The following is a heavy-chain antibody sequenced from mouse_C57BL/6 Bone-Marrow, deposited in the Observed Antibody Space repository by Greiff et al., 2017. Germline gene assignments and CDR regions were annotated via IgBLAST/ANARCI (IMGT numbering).Heavy chain of an antibody. J-gene: IGHJ2*01. V-gene: IGHV1-81*01. CDR2: IYPRSGNT. Sequence: QVQLKESGAELARPGASVKLSCKASGYTFTSYGISWVKQRTGQGLEWIGEIYPRSGNTYYNEKFKGKATLTADKSSSTAYMELRSLTSEDSAVYFCAPANWDPFDYWGQGNTLTVSS. CDR3: APANWDPFDY. CDR1: GYTFTSYG. D-gene: IGHD4-1*01.